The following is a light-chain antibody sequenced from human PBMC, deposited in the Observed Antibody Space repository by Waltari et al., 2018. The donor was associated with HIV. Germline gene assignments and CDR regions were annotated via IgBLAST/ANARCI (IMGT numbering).Light chain of an antibody. Sequence: EIVLTQSPATLSLSPGKSAPLPCRASQSVSNYLVWYQQRPCQSPRLLIYDGSNRATGVPARFSGSGSGTDFTLTISSLDPEDLAVYYCQQRAKWGWTFGQGTKVEF. CDR2: DGS. V-gene: IGKV3-11*01. J-gene: IGKJ1*01. CDR1: QSVSNY. CDR3: QQRAKWGWT.